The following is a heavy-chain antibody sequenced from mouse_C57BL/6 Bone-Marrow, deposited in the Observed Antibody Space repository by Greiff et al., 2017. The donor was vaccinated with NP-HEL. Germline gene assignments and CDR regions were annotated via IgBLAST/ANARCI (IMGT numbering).Heavy chain of an antibody. J-gene: IGHJ4*01. CDR2: IWTGGGT. CDR3: ARNRYYGSRGYYYAMDY. CDR1: GFSLTSYA. D-gene: IGHD1-1*01. Sequence: LVAPSQSLSITCTVSGFSLTSYAISWVRQPPGKGLEWLGVIWTGGGTNYNSALKSRLSISKDNSKSQVFLKMNSLQTDDTARYYCARNRYYGSRGYYYAMDYWGQGTSVTVSS. V-gene: IGHV2-9-1*01.